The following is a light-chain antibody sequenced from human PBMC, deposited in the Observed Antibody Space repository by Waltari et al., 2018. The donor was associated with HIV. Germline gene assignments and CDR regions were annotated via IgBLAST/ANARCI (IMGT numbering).Light chain of an antibody. CDR2: GAY. CDR1: QSVYLKL. Sequence: EIVFTPSPCTLSSPPGERAALFCRATQSVYLKLVAWYQQKPGQAPRLLIYGAYSRASGIPDRFSGSGSGTDFTLTISRLEPEDFAVYSCQQYGTPPWTFGQGTKVEIK. J-gene: IGKJ1*01. CDR3: QQYGTPPWT. V-gene: IGKV3-20*01.